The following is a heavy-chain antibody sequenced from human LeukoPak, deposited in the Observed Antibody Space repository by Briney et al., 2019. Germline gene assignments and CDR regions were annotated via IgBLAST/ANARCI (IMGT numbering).Heavy chain of an antibody. CDR2: ISAYIGNT. V-gene: IGHV1-18*01. Sequence: ASAKVSCKASGYTFTSYGISWVRQAPGQGREWVGWISAYIGNTNYAPKLQGRVTMTTDTSTSTAYMELRSLRSDDTAVYYCARDIVGGQWLTYYGMDVWGQGTTVTVSS. CDR1: GYTFTSYG. D-gene: IGHD6-19*01. CDR3: ARDIVGGQWLTYYGMDV. J-gene: IGHJ6*02.